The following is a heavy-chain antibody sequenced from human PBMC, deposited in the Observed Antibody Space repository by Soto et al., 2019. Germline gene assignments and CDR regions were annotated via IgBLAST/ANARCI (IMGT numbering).Heavy chain of an antibody. CDR2: INHSGST. V-gene: IGHV4-34*01. Sequence: SETLSLTCAVYGGSFSGYYWTWIRQPPGTGLEWIGEINHSGSTNYNPSLKSRVAISVDTSKNQFSLKLSSMTAADTAVYYCARVGMATSKGYFDYWGQGTLVT. CDR3: ARVGMATSKGYFDY. J-gene: IGHJ4*02. CDR1: GGSFSGYY. D-gene: IGHD5-12*01.